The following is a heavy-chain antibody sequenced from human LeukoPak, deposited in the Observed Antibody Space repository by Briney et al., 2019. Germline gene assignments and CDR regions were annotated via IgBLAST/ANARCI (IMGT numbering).Heavy chain of an antibody. Sequence: PGRSLRLSCAASGFTFDDYAMHWVRQAPGKGLEWVSGISWNSGSIGYADSVKGRFTISRDNAKNSLYLQMNSLRAEDTALYYCAKGSSSRSHYYYYYGMDVWGQGTTVTVSS. D-gene: IGHD6-13*01. CDR2: ISWNSGSI. J-gene: IGHJ6*02. V-gene: IGHV3-9*01. CDR3: AKGSSSRSHYYYYYGMDV. CDR1: GFTFDDYA.